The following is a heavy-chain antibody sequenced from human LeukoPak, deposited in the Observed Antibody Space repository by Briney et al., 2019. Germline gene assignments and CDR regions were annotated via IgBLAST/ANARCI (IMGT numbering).Heavy chain of an antibody. D-gene: IGHD2-21*01. CDR2: ISYDGSNK. CDR1: GFTFSSYA. J-gene: IGHJ5*02. V-gene: IGHV3-30-3*01. Sequence: GGSLRLSCAASGFTFSSYAMHWVRQAPGKGLGWVAVISYDGSNKYYADSVKGRFTISRDNSKNTLYLQMNSLRAEDTAVYYCARAPSYSISNWFDPWGQGTLVTVSS. CDR3: ARAPSYSISNWFDP.